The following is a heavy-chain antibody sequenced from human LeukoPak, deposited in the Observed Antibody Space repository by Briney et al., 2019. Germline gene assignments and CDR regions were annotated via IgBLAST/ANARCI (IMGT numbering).Heavy chain of an antibody. J-gene: IGHJ4*02. Sequence: PSETLSLTCAVYGGSFSGYYWSWIRQPPGKGLEWIGEINHSGSTNYNPSLKSRVTISVDTSKNQFSLKLSSVTAADTAVYYCARRVVEMATTTIDYWGQGTLVTVSS. CDR2: INHSGST. D-gene: IGHD5-24*01. V-gene: IGHV4-34*01. CDR3: ARRVVEMATTTIDY. CDR1: GGSFSGYY.